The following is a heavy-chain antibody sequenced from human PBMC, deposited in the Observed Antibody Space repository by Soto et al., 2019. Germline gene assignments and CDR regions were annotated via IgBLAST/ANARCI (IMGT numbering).Heavy chain of an antibody. CDR1: GYTFTSYS. Sequence: QVQLVQSEAEVKKPGASVRVSCKASGYTFTSYSMHWVRQAPGQGLEWMGIINPSSGRTSYAQNFQGRVTMTSDTSTSIVYMEMSSLKSEDTAVYYCARDHNFGFILYAMDVWGQGTTVTVSS. D-gene: IGHD2-15*01. CDR2: INPSSGRT. CDR3: ARDHNFGFILYAMDV. J-gene: IGHJ6*02. V-gene: IGHV1-46*01.